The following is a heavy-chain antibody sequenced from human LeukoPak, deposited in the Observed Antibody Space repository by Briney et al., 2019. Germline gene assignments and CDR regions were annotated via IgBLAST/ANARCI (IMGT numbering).Heavy chain of an antibody. CDR3: ARDLDGDEDFDY. Sequence: GGSLRLSCAVSGFAFNNYAINWVRQAPGKGLEWLSYIGSNGDDKLYADSVKGRFTISRDDAKNSVYLQMNILRDEDTALYYCARDLDGDEDFDYWGQGTLVTVSS. V-gene: IGHV3-48*03. J-gene: IGHJ4*02. D-gene: IGHD5-24*01. CDR2: IGSNGDDK. CDR1: GFAFNNYA.